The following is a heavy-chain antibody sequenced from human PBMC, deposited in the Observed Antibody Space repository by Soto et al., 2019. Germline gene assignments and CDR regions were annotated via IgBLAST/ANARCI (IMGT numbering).Heavy chain of an antibody. CDR2: IYYGGST. V-gene: IGHV4-39*01. CDR3: ARLYGSSLFDY. J-gene: IGHJ4*02. D-gene: IGHD6-6*01. Sequence: QLQLQESGPGLVKPSETLSLTCTVSGGSISSSGYYWGWIRQPPGKGLEWIGSIYYGGSTYYNPSRKSRVTIAVATSKNQFSLRLSSVTAADTAVYYCARLYGSSLFDYWGQGTLVTVSS. CDR1: GGSISSSGYY.